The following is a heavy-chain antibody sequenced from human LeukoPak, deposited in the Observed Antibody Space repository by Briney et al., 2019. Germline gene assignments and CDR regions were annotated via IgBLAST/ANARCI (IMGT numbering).Heavy chain of an antibody. V-gene: IGHV1-8*01. CDR1: GYTFTRYD. Sequence: GASVKVSCKASGYTFTRYDINWVRQATGQGLEWMGWMNPNSGNTGYAQKFQGRVTMTRDTSISTAYMELSSLRSEDTAVYYCARGPDPSDCPGHYYYYMGVWGKGTTVTVSS. D-gene: IGHD2-8*02. CDR3: ARGPDPSDCPGHYYYYMGV. J-gene: IGHJ6*03. CDR2: MNPNSGNT.